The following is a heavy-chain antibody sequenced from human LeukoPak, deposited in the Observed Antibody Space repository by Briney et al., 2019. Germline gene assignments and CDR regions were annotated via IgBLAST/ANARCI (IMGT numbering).Heavy chain of an antibody. V-gene: IGHV3-53*01. Sequence: GGSLRLSCAASGFNVSDNYMTWVRQAPGKGLEWVSLIYSSGSTYYADSVKGRFTISRDNSKNTLYLQVNSLRAEDTAVYYCARRGDGGRSFDYWGQGTLVTVSS. CDR2: IYSSGST. CDR3: ARRGDGGRSFDY. CDR1: GFNVSDNY. D-gene: IGHD4-23*01. J-gene: IGHJ4*02.